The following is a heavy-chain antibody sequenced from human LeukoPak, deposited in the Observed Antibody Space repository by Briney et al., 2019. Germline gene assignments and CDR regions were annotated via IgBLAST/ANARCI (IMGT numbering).Heavy chain of an antibody. CDR1: GGSFSGYY. Sequence: SQTPSLTCAVYGGSFSGYYWSWIRQPPRKGLEWVGEVNHSGSTNFNPSLKSRVTISVDTYKNQFSLYLSSVTASDTAVYYCAREDRAPTYYYGSGSYRGRGDTYYMDVWGKGTTVTVSS. CDR2: VNHSGST. J-gene: IGHJ6*03. CDR3: AREDRAPTYYYGSGSYRGRGDTYYMDV. D-gene: IGHD3-10*01. V-gene: IGHV4-34*01.